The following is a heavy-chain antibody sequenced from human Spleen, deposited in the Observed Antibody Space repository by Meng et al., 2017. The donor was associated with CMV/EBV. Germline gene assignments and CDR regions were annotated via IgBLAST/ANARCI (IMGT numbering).Heavy chain of an antibody. CDR2: IRYDGNNK. CDR3: ADSQYQGDY. Sequence: GESLKISCAVSGFTFSSYDMHWVRQAPGKGLEWVACIRYDGNNKYNADSVKGRFTASRDIYKSTVYLQMNSPRPEDTDVYYCADSQYQGDYWGQGTLVTVSS. V-gene: IGHV3-30*02. CDR1: GFTFSSYD. J-gene: IGHJ4*02. D-gene: IGHD2-2*01.